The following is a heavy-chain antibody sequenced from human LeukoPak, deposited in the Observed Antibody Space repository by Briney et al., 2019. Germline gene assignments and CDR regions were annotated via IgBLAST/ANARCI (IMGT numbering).Heavy chain of an antibody. CDR1: GGSISSYY. CDR3: ARHYYDSSGYFYQDY. Sequence: SETLSLTCTVSGGSISSYYWSWIRQPPGKGLEGIGFIYYSGSTNYNPSLKSRVTISVDTSKNQFSLKLTSVTAADTAVYYCARHYYDSSGYFYQDYWGQGTLVTVSS. CDR2: IYYSGST. D-gene: IGHD3-22*01. V-gene: IGHV4-59*08. J-gene: IGHJ4*02.